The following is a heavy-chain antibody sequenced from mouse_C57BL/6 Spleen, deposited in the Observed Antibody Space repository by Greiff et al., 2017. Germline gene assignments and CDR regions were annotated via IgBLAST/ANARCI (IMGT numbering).Heavy chain of an antibody. Sequence: QVQLQQPGAELVKPGASVKLSCKASGYTFTSYWMHWVKQRPGQGLEWIGMIHPNSGSTNYNEKFKSKATLTVDKSSSTAYMQLSSLTSEDSAVYYCARSGITTVMDYWGQGTSVTVSS. CDR3: ARSGITTVMDY. J-gene: IGHJ4*01. CDR1: GYTFTSYW. V-gene: IGHV1-64*01. CDR2: IHPNSGST. D-gene: IGHD1-1*01.